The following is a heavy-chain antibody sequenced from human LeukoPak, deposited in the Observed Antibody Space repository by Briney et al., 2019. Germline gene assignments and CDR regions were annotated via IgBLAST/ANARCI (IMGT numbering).Heavy chain of an antibody. CDR1: GYTFTSYD. CDR2: ISAYNGNT. V-gene: IGHV1-18*01. Sequence: ASVKVSCKASGYTFTSYDINWVRQATGQGLEWMGWISAYNGNTNYAQKLQGRVTMTTDTSTSTAYMELRSLRSDDTAVYYCAREGGALMYYYYGMDVWGQGTTVTVSS. D-gene: IGHD4/OR15-4a*01. J-gene: IGHJ6*02. CDR3: AREGGALMYYYYGMDV.